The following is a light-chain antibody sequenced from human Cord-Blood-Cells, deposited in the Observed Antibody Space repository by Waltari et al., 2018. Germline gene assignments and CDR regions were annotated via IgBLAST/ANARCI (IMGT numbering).Light chain of an antibody. Sequence: QSALTQPASVSGSPGQSITISCTGTSRDVGGSHSVSWYQQHPGKAPKLMIYEVSNRPSGVSNRFSGSKSGNTASLTISGLQAEDEADYYCSSYTSSSTYVFGTGTKVTV. CDR2: EVS. CDR1: SRDVGGSHS. J-gene: IGLJ1*01. V-gene: IGLV2-14*01. CDR3: SSYTSSSTYV.